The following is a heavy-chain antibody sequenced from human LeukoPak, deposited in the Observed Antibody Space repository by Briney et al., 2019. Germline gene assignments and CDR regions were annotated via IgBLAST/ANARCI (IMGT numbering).Heavy chain of an antibody. V-gene: IGHV4-59*01. CDR2: IYYSGST. Sequence: SETLSLTCAVYGGSFSGYYWSWIRQPPGKGLEWIGYIYYSGSTNYNPSLKSRATISVDTSKNQFSLKLSSVTAADTAVYYCARHSLGGRRWLQRGPGFDYWGQGTLVTVSS. J-gene: IGHJ4*02. D-gene: IGHD5-24*01. CDR1: GGSFSGYY. CDR3: ARHSLGGRRWLQRGPGFDY.